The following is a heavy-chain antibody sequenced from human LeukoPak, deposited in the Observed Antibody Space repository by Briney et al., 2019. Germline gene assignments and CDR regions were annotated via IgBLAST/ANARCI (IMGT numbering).Heavy chain of an antibody. CDR2: MSYDGSNK. CDR1: GFSLTSYA. J-gene: IGHJ4*02. V-gene: IGHV3-30*04. CDR3: ARDGDSAVRGVNFDS. D-gene: IGHD3-10*01. Sequence: GGSLRLSCAASGFSLTSYAIHWVRQAPGKGLEWLAVMSYDGSNKYYADSVMGRFTISRDSSKNIMYLQMNSLRVEDTAVYYCARDGDSAVRGVNFDSWGQGTLVTVSS.